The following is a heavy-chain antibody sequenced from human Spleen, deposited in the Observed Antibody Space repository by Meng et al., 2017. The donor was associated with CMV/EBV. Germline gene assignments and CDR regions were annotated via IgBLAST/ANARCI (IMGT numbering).Heavy chain of an antibody. V-gene: IGHV1-18*01. D-gene: IGHD1-26*01. CDR2: ISGYNGNR. CDR1: GYTFSSYG. Sequence: ASVKVSCKASGYTFSSYGISWVRQAPGQGLEWMGWISGYNGNRKYVQKFQDRVTMTTDTSTSTAYMELRSLRSDDTAVYYCARAGWEIRGHDAFDMWGQGTLVTVSS. J-gene: IGHJ3*02. CDR3: ARAGWEIRGHDAFDM.